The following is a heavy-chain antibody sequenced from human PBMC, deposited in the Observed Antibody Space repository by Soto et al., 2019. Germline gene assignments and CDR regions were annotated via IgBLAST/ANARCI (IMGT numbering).Heavy chain of an antibody. CDR2: IYTSGSA. Sequence: SETLSLTCTVSGGSISSYYWSWIRQPAGKGLEWIGRIYTSGSANYNPSLKSRVTMSVDTSKNQFSLKLSSVTAADTAVYYCARACSSNSCYDVFDYWGQGTLVTVSS. V-gene: IGHV4-4*07. CDR3: ARACSSNSCYDVFDY. J-gene: IGHJ4*02. CDR1: GGSISSYY. D-gene: IGHD2-2*01.